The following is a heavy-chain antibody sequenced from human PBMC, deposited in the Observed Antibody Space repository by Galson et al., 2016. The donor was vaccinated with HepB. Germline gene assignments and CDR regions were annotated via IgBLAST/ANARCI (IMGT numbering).Heavy chain of an antibody. Sequence: SETLSLTCAFYGGPFSGYYWSWIRQPPGKGLEWIGEIDHSGSTNYKPSLKSRVTISVDTSKNQFSLKVTSVTAADTAVYYCDRGNRLLDDESLDYYYVMDLWGQGTTVTVS. J-gene: IGHJ6*02. CDR2: IDHSGST. V-gene: IGHV4-34*01. CDR3: DRGNRLLDDESLDYYYVMDL. CDR1: GGPFSGYY. D-gene: IGHD3-16*01.